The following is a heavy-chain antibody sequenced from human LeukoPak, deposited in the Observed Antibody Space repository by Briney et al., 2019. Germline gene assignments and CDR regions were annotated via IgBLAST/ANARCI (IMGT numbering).Heavy chain of an antibody. CDR1: GYTFTGYY. J-gene: IGHJ4*02. Sequence: ASVKVSCKASGYTFTGYYIHWVRQAPGQGLEWMGWINPNSGGTKYAQKFQGRVTMTRDTSISTAYMELSRLRSDDTAVYYCARVGPYYDFWSGYYEYYFDYWGQGTLVTVSS. CDR3: ARVGPYYDFWSGYYEYYFDY. D-gene: IGHD3-3*01. V-gene: IGHV1-2*02. CDR2: INPNSGGT.